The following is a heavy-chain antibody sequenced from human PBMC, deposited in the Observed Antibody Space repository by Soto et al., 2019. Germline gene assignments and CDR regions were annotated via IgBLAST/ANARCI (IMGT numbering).Heavy chain of an antibody. J-gene: IGHJ4*02. D-gene: IGHD3-3*01. CDR2: ISGSGGST. CDR3: AKAQNYDFWSVGPLVGGFDY. V-gene: IGHV3-23*01. CDR1: GFTFSSYA. Sequence: VGSLRLSCAASGFTFSSYAMSWVRQAPGKGLEWVSAISGSGGSTYYADSVKGRFTISRDNSKNTLYLQMNSLRAEDTAVYYCAKAQNYDFWSVGPLVGGFDYWGQGTLVTVSS.